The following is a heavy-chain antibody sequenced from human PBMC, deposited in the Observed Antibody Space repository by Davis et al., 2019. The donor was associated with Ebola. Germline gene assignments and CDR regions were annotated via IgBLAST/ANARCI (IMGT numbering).Heavy chain of an antibody. D-gene: IGHD3-10*01. CDR3: ARGGSGGYGMDV. CDR1: GGSISSYY. J-gene: IGHJ6*02. CDR2: IYHSGST. V-gene: IGHV4-59*12. Sequence: SETLSLTCTVSGGSISSYYWSWIRQPPGKGLEWIGEIYHSGSTNYNPSLKSRVTISVDTSKNQFSLKLSSVTAADTAVYYCARGGSGGYGMDVWGQGTTVTVSS.